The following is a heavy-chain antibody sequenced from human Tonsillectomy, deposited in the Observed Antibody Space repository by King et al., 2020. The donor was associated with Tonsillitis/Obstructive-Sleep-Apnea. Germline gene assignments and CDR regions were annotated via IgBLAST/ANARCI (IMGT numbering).Heavy chain of an antibody. Sequence: TLQESGPTLVKRTQTLTLTCTFSGFSLTTSRAGVGWIRQPPGKALEWLALIFGDDNKRYSPALKSRLTITKDTSKNQVVLRMTNMDPVDTATYYCAHHHYNFWSEWWGQGTLVTVSS. V-gene: IGHV2-5*02. J-gene: IGHJ4*02. CDR2: IFGDDNK. D-gene: IGHD3-3*01. CDR1: GFSLTTSRAG. CDR3: AHHHYNFWSEW.